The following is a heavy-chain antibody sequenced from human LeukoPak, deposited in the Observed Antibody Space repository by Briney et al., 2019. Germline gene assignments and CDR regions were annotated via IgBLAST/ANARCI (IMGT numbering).Heavy chain of an antibody. V-gene: IGHV3-23*01. CDR2: ISGSGGST. CDR3: AKDGGGYDTSGYYYGDY. CDR1: GFTFSSYA. J-gene: IGHJ4*02. Sequence: RPGGSLRLSCAASGFTFSSYAMSWVRQAPGKGLEWVSTISGSGGSTYYADSVKGRFTISRDNSKNTLYLQMNSLRAEDTAVYYCAKDGGGYDTSGYYYGDYWGQGTLVTVSS. D-gene: IGHD3-22*01.